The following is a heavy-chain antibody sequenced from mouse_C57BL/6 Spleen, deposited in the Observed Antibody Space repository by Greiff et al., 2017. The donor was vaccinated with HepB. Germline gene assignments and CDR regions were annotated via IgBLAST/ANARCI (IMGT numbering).Heavy chain of an antibody. D-gene: IGHD2-12*01. CDR2: IYPGDGDT. Sequence: QVQLQQSGPELVKPGASVKISCKASGYAFSSSWMNWVKQRPGKGLEWIGRIYPGDGDTNYNGKFKGKATLTADKSSSTAYMQLSSLTSEDSAVYFCARAYEGNAMDYWGQGTSVTVSS. CDR1: GYAFSSSW. CDR3: ARAYEGNAMDY. V-gene: IGHV1-82*01. J-gene: IGHJ4*01.